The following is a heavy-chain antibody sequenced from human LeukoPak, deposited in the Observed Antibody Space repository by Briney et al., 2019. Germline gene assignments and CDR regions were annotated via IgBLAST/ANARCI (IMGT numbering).Heavy chain of an antibody. CDR1: GFTFSSYA. Sequence: GSLRLSCAASGFTFSSYAMHWVRQAPGKGLEWVAVISYDGSNKYYADSVKGRFTISRDNSKNTLYLQMNSLRAEDTAVYYCAGGGSYSDAFDIWGQGTMVSVSS. V-gene: IGHV3-30-3*01. J-gene: IGHJ3*02. CDR2: ISYDGSNK. D-gene: IGHD1-26*01. CDR3: AGGGSYSDAFDI.